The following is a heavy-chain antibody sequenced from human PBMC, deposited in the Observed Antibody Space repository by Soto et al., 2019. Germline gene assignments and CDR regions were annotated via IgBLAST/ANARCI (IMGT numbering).Heavy chain of an antibody. CDR1: GGSINSGGYY. J-gene: IGHJ4*02. Sequence: SETLSLTCTVSGGSINSGGYYWTWIRQHPGEGLELIGYIYYSGSTYYNSSLQSRVTFSIDTSKNQYSLKLSSVTAADTAVYNCARLYWSGYVYFDYWGQGTLVTVSS. CDR3: ARLYWSGYVYFDY. V-gene: IGHV4-31*03. D-gene: IGHD3-3*01. CDR2: IYYSGST.